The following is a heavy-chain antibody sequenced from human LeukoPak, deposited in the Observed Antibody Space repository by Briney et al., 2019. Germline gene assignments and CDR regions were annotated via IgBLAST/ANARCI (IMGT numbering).Heavy chain of an antibody. V-gene: IGHV1-18*01. Sequence: ASVKVSCKASGYTFTSCGISWVRQAPGQGLEWMGWISAYNGNTNYAQKLQGRVTMTTDTSTSTAYMELRSLRSDDTAVYYCARVAAAGPDYYYYYMDVWGKGTTVTVSS. CDR1: GYTFTSCG. D-gene: IGHD6-13*01. CDR2: ISAYNGNT. CDR3: ARVAAAGPDYYYYYMDV. J-gene: IGHJ6*03.